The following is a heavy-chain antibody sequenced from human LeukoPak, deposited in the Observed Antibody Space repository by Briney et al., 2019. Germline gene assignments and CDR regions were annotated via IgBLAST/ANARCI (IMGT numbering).Heavy chain of an antibody. D-gene: IGHD3-16*01. V-gene: IGHV3-9*01. Sequence: GGSLRLSCAASGFTFSSYSMNWVRQAPGKGLEWVSGISWSSGSKAYADSVKGRFTISRDNAKNSLYLQMNVLRPEDTALYYCTKDMGEWLKYYFDNWGQGTLVTVSS. CDR2: ISWSSGSK. CDR3: TKDMGEWLKYYFDN. CDR1: GFTFSSYS. J-gene: IGHJ4*02.